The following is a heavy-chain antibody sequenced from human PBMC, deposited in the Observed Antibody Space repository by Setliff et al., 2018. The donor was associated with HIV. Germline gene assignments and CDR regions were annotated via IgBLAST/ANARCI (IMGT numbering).Heavy chain of an antibody. V-gene: IGHV4-34*01. D-gene: IGHD7-27*01. CDR2: VNHNGGT. CDR3: TRKKTGQFGAFNM. CDR1: GDSFSGSY. Sequence: TSETLSLTCAVYGDSFSGSYWSWIRQSPGTGLEWIGEVNHNGGTNYNPSLKSRVVVSVDRSKYQFSLKLISVTAADTAVYYCTRKKTGQFGAFNMWGRGTLVTVSS. J-gene: IGHJ3*02.